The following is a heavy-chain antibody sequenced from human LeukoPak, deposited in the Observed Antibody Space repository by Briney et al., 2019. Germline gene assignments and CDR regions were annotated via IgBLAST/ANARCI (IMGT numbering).Heavy chain of an antibody. V-gene: IGHV3-23*01. CDR1: GFTFSSYA. CDR2: ISGSGGTT. J-gene: IGHJ4*02. CDR3: AKYRGQWLVPPDY. D-gene: IGHD6-19*01. Sequence: PGGSLRLSCAASGFTFSSYAMSWVRQAPGKGLEWVSAISGSGGTTYYADSVKGRFTISRDNSKNTLYLQMNSLRAEDTAVYYCAKYRGQWLVPPDYWGQGTLVTVSS.